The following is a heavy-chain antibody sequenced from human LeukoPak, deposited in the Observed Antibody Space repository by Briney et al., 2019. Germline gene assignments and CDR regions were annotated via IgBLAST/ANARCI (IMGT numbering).Heavy chain of an antibody. Sequence: GGSLRLSCAASGFTFSSYGMHWVRQAPGKGLEWVAFIRYDGSNKYYADSVKGRFTISRDNSKNTLYLQMSSLRAEDTAVYYCAKDGDGDYEGNYFDYWGQGTLVTVSS. J-gene: IGHJ4*02. CDR1: GFTFSSYG. V-gene: IGHV3-30*02. D-gene: IGHD4-17*01. CDR3: AKDGDGDYEGNYFDY. CDR2: IRYDGSNK.